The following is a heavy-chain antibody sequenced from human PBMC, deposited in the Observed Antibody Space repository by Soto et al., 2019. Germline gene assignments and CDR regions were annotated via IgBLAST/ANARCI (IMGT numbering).Heavy chain of an antibody. CDR1: GFTFSSYG. Sequence: GGSLRLSCAASGFTFSSYGMHWVRQAPGKGLEWVAVISYDGSNKYYADSVKGRFTISRDNSKNTLYLQMNSLRAEDTAVYYCAKALVAHYYYYMDVWGKGTTVTVSS. CDR2: ISYDGSNK. D-gene: IGHD6-6*01. V-gene: IGHV3-30*18. CDR3: AKALVAHYYYYMDV. J-gene: IGHJ6*03.